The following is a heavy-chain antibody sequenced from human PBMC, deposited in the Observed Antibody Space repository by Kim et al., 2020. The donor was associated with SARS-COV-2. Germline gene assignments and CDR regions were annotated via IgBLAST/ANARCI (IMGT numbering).Heavy chain of an antibody. CDR1: GGTFSTYA. CDR3: ARDAPIGEYAFDI. V-gene: IGHV1-69*13. D-gene: IGHD3-10*01. Sequence: SVKVSCKASGGTFSTYAISWVRQAPGQGLEWMGGIIPIFGTTNYAQKFQGRVTITADESTSTAYMELSSLRSEDTAVYYCARDAPIGEYAFDIWGQGTM. CDR2: IIPIFGTT. J-gene: IGHJ3*02.